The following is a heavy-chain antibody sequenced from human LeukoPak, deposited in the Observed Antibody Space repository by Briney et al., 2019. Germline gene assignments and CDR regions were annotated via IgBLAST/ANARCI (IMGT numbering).Heavy chain of an antibody. D-gene: IGHD6-19*01. CDR1: GFPFSSYG. V-gene: IGHV3-33*01. J-gene: IGHJ4*02. CDR2: LVYDERI. CDR3: ARDLSAAFDS. Sequence: GGSLRLSCAASGFPFSSYGMHWVRQAPGKGLEWVARLVYDERIDYANSVKGRFSISRDNSKNMLFLDMSDLRVEDTAVYYCARDLSAAFDSWGQGVLVTVSS.